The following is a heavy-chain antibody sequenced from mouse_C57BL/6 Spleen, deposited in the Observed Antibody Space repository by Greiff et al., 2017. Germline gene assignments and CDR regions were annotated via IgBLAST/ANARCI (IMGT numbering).Heavy chain of an antibody. Sequence: EVQRVESGGGLVKPGGSLKLSCAASGFTFSSYTMSWVRQTPEKRLEWVATISGGGGNTYYPDSVKGRFTISRDNAKNTLYLQMSSLRSEDTALYYCARHGSSGSSFAYWGQGTLVTVSA. D-gene: IGHD3-2*02. CDR1: GFTFSSYT. CDR2: ISGGGGNT. J-gene: IGHJ3*01. CDR3: ARHGSSGSSFAY. V-gene: IGHV5-9*01.